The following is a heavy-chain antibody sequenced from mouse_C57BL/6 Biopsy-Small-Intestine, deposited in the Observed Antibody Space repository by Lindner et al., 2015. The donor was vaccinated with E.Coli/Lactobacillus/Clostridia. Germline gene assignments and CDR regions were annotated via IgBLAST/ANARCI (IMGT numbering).Heavy chain of an antibody. V-gene: IGHV3-5*01. CDR1: GISITTGNYR. CDR2: IYYSGTI. D-gene: IGHD2-2*01. Sequence: VQLQESGPGLVKPSQTVFLTCTVTGISITTGNYRWSWIRQFPGNKLEWIGYIYYSGTITYNPSLTSRTTITRDTPKNQVFLEMNSLTAEDTATYYCARGYDPYYAMDYWGQGTSVTVSS. J-gene: IGHJ4*01. CDR3: ARGYDPYYAMDY.